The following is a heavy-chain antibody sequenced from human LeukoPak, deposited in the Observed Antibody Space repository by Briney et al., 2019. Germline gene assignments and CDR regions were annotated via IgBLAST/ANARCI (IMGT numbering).Heavy chain of an antibody. CDR1: GFTFSSYW. J-gene: IGHJ5*02. CDR3: ARVWVVPAASNWFDP. D-gene: IGHD2-2*01. CDR2: IKQDGSEK. V-gene: IGHV3-7*01. Sequence: GGSLRLSCAASGFTFSSYWMSWVRQAPGKGLEWVANIKQDGSEKYYVDSVKGRFTISRDNAKNSLYLQMNSLRAEDTAVYYCARVWVVPAASNWFDPWGQGTLVTVSS.